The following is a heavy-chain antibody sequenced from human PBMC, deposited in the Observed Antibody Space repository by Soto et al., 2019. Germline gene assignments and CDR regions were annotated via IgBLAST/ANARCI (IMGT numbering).Heavy chain of an antibody. J-gene: IGHJ4*02. D-gene: IGHD6-19*01. V-gene: IGHV3-64*01. CDR1: GFTFSGYS. Sequence: EVQLVESGGGLVQPGGSLRLSCAASGFTFSGYSMFWVRQAPGKGLEYVSAINTNGVNTFYAKSVKGRFTISRDNSKNTRYLQMGSLRAEDMAVYYCARGRVEDSSGWATYFDYWGQGTLVTVSS. CDR3: ARGRVEDSSGWATYFDY. CDR2: INTNGVNT.